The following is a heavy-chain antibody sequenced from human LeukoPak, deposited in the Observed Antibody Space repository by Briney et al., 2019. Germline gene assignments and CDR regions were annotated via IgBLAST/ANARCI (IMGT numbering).Heavy chain of an antibody. CDR2: IYYSGST. CDR1: GGSISSSSYY. J-gene: IGHJ1*01. D-gene: IGHD1-26*01. Sequence: SETLSLTCTVSGGSISSSSYYWGWIRQPPGKGLEWIGSIYYSGSTYYNPSLKSRVTISVDTSKNQFSLKLSSVTAADTAVYYCASTKGGYEYFQHWGQVTLVTVSS. CDR3: ASTKGGYEYFQH. V-gene: IGHV4-39*01.